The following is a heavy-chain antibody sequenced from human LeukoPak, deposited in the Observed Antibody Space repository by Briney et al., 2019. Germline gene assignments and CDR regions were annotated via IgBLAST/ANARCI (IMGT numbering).Heavy chain of an antibody. CDR1: GFTFSSYG. Sequence: PGRSLRLSCAASGFTFSSYGMHWVRQAPGKGLEWVAVISYDGSNKYYADSVKGRFTISRDNSKNTLYLQMNSLRAEDTAVYYCASTVAGSFDYWGQGTLVTVSS. D-gene: IGHD6-19*01. CDR2: ISYDGSNK. V-gene: IGHV3-30*03. CDR3: ASTVAGSFDY. J-gene: IGHJ4*02.